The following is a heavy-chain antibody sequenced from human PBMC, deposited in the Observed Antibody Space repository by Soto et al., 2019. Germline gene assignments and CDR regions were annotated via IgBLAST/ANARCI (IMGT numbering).Heavy chain of an antibody. D-gene: IGHD1-1*01. CDR2: IIPIFGTA. V-gene: IGHV1-69*13. CDR3: AREVEMATTGFDY. J-gene: IGHJ4*02. Sequence: SVKVSCQASRGNFSSYAISWVRHAPGQGLEWMGGIIPIFGTANCAQKFQGRVTITADESTSTAYMELSSLRSEDTAVYYCAREVEMATTGFDYWGQGTLVTVSS. CDR1: RGNFSSYA.